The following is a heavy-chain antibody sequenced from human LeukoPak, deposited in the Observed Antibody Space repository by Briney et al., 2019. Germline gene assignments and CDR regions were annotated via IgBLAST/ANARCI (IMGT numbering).Heavy chain of an antibody. J-gene: IGHJ6*02. CDR2: MNPNSGNT. D-gene: IGHD3-3*01. Sequence: ASVKVSCKASGYTFTSYDINWVRQATGQGLEWMGWMNPNSGNTGYAQKFQGRVTMTRNTSISTAYMELSSLRSEDTAVYYCARGGTYYDFWSGYYTTYYYYGMDVWGQGTTVTVSS. V-gene: IGHV1-8*01. CDR3: ARGGTYYDFWSGYYTTYYYYGMDV. CDR1: GYTFTSYD.